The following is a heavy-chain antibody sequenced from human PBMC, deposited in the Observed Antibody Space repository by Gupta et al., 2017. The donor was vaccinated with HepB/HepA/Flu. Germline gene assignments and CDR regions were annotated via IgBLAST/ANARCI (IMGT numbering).Heavy chain of an antibody. CDR3: ARGYYYDSSGYYSPFDY. CDR1: GFTFTRYA. J-gene: IGHJ4*02. Sequence: EVQLLESGGGLVQPGGSLRLPCAASGFTFTRYAMTWVRQAPGKGLEWVSAISGSGGSTYYADSVKGRFTISRDNSKNTLYLQMNSLRAEDTAVYYCARGYYYDSSGYYSPFDYWGQGTLVTVSS. CDR2: ISGSGGST. D-gene: IGHD3-22*01. V-gene: IGHV3-23*01.